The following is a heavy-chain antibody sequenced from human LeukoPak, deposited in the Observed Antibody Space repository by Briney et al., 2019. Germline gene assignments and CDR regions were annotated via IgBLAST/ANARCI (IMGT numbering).Heavy chain of an antibody. D-gene: IGHD3-3*01. CDR3: ARQTGAGLFILP. Sequence: GGSLRLSCAASGFIFSNYAMHWVRQAPGKGLEWVAFIRYDGSDKYYADSVRGRFTVSRDNSKNTLYLQMNSLRAEDTAVYYCARQTGAGLFILPGGQGTLVTVSS. V-gene: IGHV3-30*02. CDR2: IRYDGSDK. CDR1: GFIFSNYA. J-gene: IGHJ4*02.